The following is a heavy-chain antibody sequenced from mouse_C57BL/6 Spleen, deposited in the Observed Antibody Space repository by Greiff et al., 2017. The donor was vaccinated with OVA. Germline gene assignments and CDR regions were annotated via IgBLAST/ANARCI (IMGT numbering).Heavy chain of an antibody. CDR2: IDPSDSYT. Sequence: VQLQQPGAELVMPGASVKLSCKASGYTFTSYWMHWVKQRPGQGLEWIGEIDPSDSYTNYNQKFKGKSTLTVDKSSRTAYMQLGSLTSEDSAVYYCALLLSYYFDYWGQGTTLTVSS. CDR1: GYTFTSYW. D-gene: IGHD2-1*01. CDR3: ALLLSYYFDY. V-gene: IGHV1-69*01. J-gene: IGHJ2*01.